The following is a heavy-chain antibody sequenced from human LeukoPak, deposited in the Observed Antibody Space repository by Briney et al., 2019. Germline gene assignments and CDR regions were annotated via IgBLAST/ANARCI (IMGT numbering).Heavy chain of an antibody. Sequence: GGSLRLSCAASGFTFSSYSMNWVRQAPGKGLEWVSYISSSSSTIHYADSVKGRFTISRDNAKNSLYLQMNSLRAEDTAVYYCARLAAAGTLDFWGQGTLVTVSS. V-gene: IGHV3-48*04. J-gene: IGHJ4*02. CDR2: ISSSSSTI. CDR1: GFTFSSYS. D-gene: IGHD6-13*01. CDR3: ARLAAAGTLDF.